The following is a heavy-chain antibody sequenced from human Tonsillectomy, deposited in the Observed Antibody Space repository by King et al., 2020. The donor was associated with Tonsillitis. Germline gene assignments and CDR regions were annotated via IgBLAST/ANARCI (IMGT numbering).Heavy chain of an antibody. CDR3: ARPYTTSFYYFDL. Sequence: VQLQESGPGLVKPSETLSLTCTVSGGSISGDYWSWIRQPPGKGLEWIGYIYHSGSTNYNPSLQSRVTMSVDTSKNHFSLRLSSVTAADTAVYYCARPYTTSFYYFDLWGRGTLVTVSS. D-gene: IGHD6-6*01. CDR1: GGSISGDY. CDR2: IYHSGST. J-gene: IGHJ2*01. V-gene: IGHV4-59*08.